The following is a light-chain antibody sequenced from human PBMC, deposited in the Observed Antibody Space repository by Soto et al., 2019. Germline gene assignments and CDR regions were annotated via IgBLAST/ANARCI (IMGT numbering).Light chain of an antibody. CDR1: RSNIGSNY. J-gene: IGLJ3*02. CDR2: RNN. CDR3: ATWDDSLRNGV. Sequence: QPVLTQPPSASGTPGQRVAISCSGSRSNIGSNYIYWYQQVPGTAPRLLMSRNNERPSGVPDRFSGSKSDTSASLAISGLRSEDEADYYCATWDDSLRNGVFGGGTKLTVL. V-gene: IGLV1-47*01.